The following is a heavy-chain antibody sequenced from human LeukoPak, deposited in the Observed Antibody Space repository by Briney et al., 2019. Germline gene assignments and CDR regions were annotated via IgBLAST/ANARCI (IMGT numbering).Heavy chain of an antibody. J-gene: IGHJ4*02. Sequence: GASVKVSCKASGYTFTSYYMHWVRQAPGQGLEWMGLINPSGGSTSYAQKFQGRVTMTRDTSTSTVYMELSSLRSEDTAVYYCARGVLRFLEWSPLDYWGQGTLVTVSS. CDR2: INPSGGST. D-gene: IGHD3-3*01. CDR1: GYTFTSYY. V-gene: IGHV1-46*01. CDR3: ARGVLRFLEWSPLDY.